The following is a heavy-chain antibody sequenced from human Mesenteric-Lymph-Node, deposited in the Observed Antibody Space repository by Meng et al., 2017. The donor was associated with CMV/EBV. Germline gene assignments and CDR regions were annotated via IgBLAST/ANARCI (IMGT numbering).Heavy chain of an antibody. CDR2: IKQDGSEK. D-gene: IGHD2-2*01. V-gene: IGHV3-7*01. CDR3: AGPVVPAATAADP. Sequence: GGSLRLSCAASGFTFSSYWMSWVRQAPGKGLEWVANIKQDGSEKYYVDSVKGRFTISRDNAKNSLYLQMNSLRAEDTAVYYCAGPVVPAATAADPWGQGTLVTVSS. J-gene: IGHJ5*02. CDR1: GFTFSSYW.